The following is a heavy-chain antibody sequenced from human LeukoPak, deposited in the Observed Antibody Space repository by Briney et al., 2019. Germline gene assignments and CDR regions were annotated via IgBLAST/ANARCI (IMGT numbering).Heavy chain of an antibody. CDR2: IYYSGST. CDR1: GGSISSSSYY. CDR3: ASDTYFYVSERRRALHAFDI. J-gene: IGHJ3*02. V-gene: IGHV4-39*07. Sequence: SETLSLTCTVSGGSISSSSYYWGWIRQPPGKGLEWIGSIYYSGSTYYNPSLKSRVTISVDTSKNQFSLKLSSVTAADTAVYYCASDTYFYVSERRRALHAFDIWGQGTMVTVSS. D-gene: IGHD3-10*01.